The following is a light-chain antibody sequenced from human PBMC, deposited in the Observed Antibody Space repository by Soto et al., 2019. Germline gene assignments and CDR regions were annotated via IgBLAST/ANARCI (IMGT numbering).Light chain of an antibody. CDR2: DAS. V-gene: IGKV1-33*01. CDR1: HDLRKY. Sequence: DIQMTQSPSSLSASVGDRVTITCQASHDLRKYVIGYQQKPGRAPKLLIFDASVLERGVTSRFSGSGCGTHFTFTISSLQPEDIATYYCQPYDNLPITFGQGTRLDIK. CDR3: QPYDNLPIT. J-gene: IGKJ5*01.